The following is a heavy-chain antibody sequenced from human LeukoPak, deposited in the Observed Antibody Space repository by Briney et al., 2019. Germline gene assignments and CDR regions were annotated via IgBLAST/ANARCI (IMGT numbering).Heavy chain of an antibody. CDR2: INSDGSST. D-gene: IGHD1-7*01. CDR3: ARNWNYVVFDY. V-gene: IGHV3-74*01. Sequence: PGGSLRLSCAASGFTFSSYWMHWVRQAPGKGLVWVSRINSDGSSTSYADSVKGRFTISKDKAQPTPDLQMHSLRAQDTAVYYCARNWNYVVFDYWGQGTLVTAPS. J-gene: IGHJ4*02. CDR1: GFTFSSYW.